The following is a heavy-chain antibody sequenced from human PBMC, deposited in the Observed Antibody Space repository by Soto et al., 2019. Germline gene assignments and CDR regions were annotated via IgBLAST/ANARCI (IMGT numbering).Heavy chain of an antibody. CDR1: GFTFSNYA. CDR2: ISGSGDNT. Sequence: PGGSLRLSCAASGFTFSNYAMHWVRQAPGKGLEWVSGISGSGDNTYYADSVKGRFTISRDNSKNTLYLQMNSLRAEDTAVFYCAKGRSMQVPAATNYWGQGTLVTVSS. J-gene: IGHJ4*02. D-gene: IGHD2-2*01. V-gene: IGHV3-23*01. CDR3: AKGRSMQVPAATNY.